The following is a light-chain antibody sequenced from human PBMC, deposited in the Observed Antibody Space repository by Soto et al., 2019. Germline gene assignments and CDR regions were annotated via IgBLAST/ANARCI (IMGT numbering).Light chain of an antibody. J-gene: IGLJ1*01. CDR1: SGDVGGYNY. Sequence: QSVLTQPASVSGSHGQSITISCTGTSGDVGGYNYVSWYQQHPGKAPKLMIYDVSNRPSGVSNRFSGFKSGNTASLTISGLHAEDEADYYCSSYTTSSTYGFGTGTKVTVL. V-gene: IGLV2-14*03. CDR2: DVS. CDR3: SSYTTSSTYG.